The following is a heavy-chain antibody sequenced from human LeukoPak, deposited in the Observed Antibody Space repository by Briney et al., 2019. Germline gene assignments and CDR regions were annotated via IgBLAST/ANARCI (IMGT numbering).Heavy chain of an antibody. CDR3: ARDSCVDYGDYYYYYGMDV. Sequence: GGSLRLSCAASGFTVSSNYMSWVRRAPGKGLVWVSVIYSGGSTYYADSVKGRFTISRHNSKNTLYLQMNSLRAEDTAVYYCARDSCVDYGDYYYYYGMDVWGQGTTVTVSS. D-gene: IGHD4-17*01. V-gene: IGHV3-53*04. CDR1: GFTVSSNY. J-gene: IGHJ6*02. CDR2: IYSGGST.